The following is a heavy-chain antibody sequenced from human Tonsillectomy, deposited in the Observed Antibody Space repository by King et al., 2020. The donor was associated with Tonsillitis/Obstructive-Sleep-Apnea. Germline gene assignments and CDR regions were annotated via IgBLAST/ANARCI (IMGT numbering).Heavy chain of an antibody. CDR3: ARTSIGTTHMDV. CDR1: GGTFSSYA. CDR2: IIPIYGIT. V-gene: IGHV1-69*12. Sequence: VQLVQSGAEVKKPGSSVEVSCKASGGTFSSYAISWVRQVPGQGLEWMGGIIPIYGITSYAQKFQGRVTITADEATITAYMDLSSLRSEDTAVYYCARTSIGTTHMDVWGKGTTVTVSS. J-gene: IGHJ6*03. D-gene: IGHD1-7*01.